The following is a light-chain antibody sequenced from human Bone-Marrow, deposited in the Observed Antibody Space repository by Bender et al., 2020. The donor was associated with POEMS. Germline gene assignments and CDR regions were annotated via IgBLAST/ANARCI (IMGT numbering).Light chain of an antibody. Sequence: SYDLTQPPSVSVSPGQTASITCSGDKLGDKYLSWYQRKPGQSPVLVIYQHTKRPSGIPERFSGFNSGNTATLTISGTQAMDEADYYCQTWDSGTGVFGTGTKVTVL. CDR1: KLGDKY. J-gene: IGLJ1*01. CDR2: QHT. CDR3: QTWDSGTGV. V-gene: IGLV3-1*01.